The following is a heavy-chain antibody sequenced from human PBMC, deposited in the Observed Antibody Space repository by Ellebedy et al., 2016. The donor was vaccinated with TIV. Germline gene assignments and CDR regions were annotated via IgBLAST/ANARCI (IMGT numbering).Heavy chain of an antibody. CDR1: GGSFSGYY. CDR2: INHSGST. Sequence: SETLSLTXAVYGGSFSGYYWSWIRQPPGKGLEWIGEINHSGSTNYNPSLKSRVTISVDTSKNQFSLKLSSVTAADTAVYYCARHDRFGDLPLYWGQGTLVTVSS. V-gene: IGHV4-34*01. CDR3: ARHDRFGDLPLY. D-gene: IGHD3-10*01. J-gene: IGHJ4*02.